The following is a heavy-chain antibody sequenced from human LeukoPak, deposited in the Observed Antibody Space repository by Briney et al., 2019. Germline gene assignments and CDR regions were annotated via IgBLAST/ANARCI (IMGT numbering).Heavy chain of an antibody. Sequence: SVKVSCKASGGTFSSYAISWVRQAPGQGLEWMGGIIPTFGTANYAQKFQGRVTITADESTSTAYMELSSLRSEDTAVYYCARAVAGNIMRSDWFDPWGQGTLVTVSS. J-gene: IGHJ5*02. V-gene: IGHV1-69*13. CDR3: ARAVAGNIMRSDWFDP. CDR2: IIPTFGTA. D-gene: IGHD6-19*01. CDR1: GGTFSSYA.